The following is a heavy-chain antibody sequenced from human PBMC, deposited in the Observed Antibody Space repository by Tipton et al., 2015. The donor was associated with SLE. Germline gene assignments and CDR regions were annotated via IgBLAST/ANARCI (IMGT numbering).Heavy chain of an antibody. J-gene: IGHJ4*02. V-gene: IGHV4-59*12. CDR2: IYDSETS. CDR1: GGFISSDY. Sequence: TLSLTCTVSGGFISSDYWSWFRQLPGKGLEGIGYIYDSETSPYNPTLRSRGTLSLDTSKNQFSLKLTSVTAADPAVYYCARAKIVGATRFDYWGPGTQITVSS. CDR3: ARAKIVGATRFDY. D-gene: IGHD1-26*01.